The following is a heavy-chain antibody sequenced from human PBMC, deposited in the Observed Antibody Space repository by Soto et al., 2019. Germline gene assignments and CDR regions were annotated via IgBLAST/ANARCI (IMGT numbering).Heavy chain of an antibody. CDR3: ARERGTTTVTTHWFDP. CDR1: GGTFSSYA. Sequence: QVQLVQSGAEVKKPGSSVKVSCKASGGTFSSYAISWVRQAPGQGLEWMGGIIPIFGTANYAQKFQGRVTITADESTSTAYMDLSSLRSEDTAVYYCARERGTTTVTTHWFDPWGQGTLVTVSS. CDR2: IIPIFGTA. D-gene: IGHD4-17*01. J-gene: IGHJ5*02. V-gene: IGHV1-69*12.